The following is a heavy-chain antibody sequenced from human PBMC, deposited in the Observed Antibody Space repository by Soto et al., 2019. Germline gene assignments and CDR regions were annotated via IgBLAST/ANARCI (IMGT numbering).Heavy chain of an antibody. Sequence: GGSLRLSCAASGFTFSSYAMSWVRQAPGKGLEWVSAISGSGGSTYYADSVKGRFTISRDNSKNTLYLQMNSLRAEDTAVYYCAIAEYYDILTGYYKSRYYYYYGMDVWGQGTTVTVSS. CDR1: GFTFSSYA. J-gene: IGHJ6*02. CDR3: AIAEYYDILTGYYKSRYYYYYGMDV. V-gene: IGHV3-23*01. D-gene: IGHD3-9*01. CDR2: ISGSGGST.